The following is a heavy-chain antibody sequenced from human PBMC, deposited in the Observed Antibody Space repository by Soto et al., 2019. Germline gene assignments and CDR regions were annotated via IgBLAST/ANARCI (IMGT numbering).Heavy chain of an antibody. J-gene: IGHJ3*02. Sequence: GASVKVSCKASGYTFNTYYIHWVRQAPGQGFEWMGIIDPSGGSTSYAQKLQGRVTMTRDTSTSTVYKELSRLRSEDTAVYYYARGRPYNRYGDDAFDIWGQGTMVTVSS. D-gene: IGHD1-1*01. V-gene: IGHV1-46*02. CDR2: IDPSGGST. CDR1: GYTFNTYY. CDR3: ARGRPYNRYGDDAFDI.